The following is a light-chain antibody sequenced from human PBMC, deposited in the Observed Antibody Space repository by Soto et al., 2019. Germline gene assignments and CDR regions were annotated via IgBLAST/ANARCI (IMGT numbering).Light chain of an antibody. Sequence: VMTQSPLSLPVTPGEPASISCRSSQSLLHSNGYNYLDWYLQKPGQSPQLLIYLGSNRASGVPDRFRGSGSGTDFTLKISRVEAEDVGFYYCLQALQSPHMFGQGTKVEIK. CDR2: LGS. CDR3: LQALQSPHM. V-gene: IGKV2-28*01. CDR1: QSLLHSNGYNY. J-gene: IGKJ1*01.